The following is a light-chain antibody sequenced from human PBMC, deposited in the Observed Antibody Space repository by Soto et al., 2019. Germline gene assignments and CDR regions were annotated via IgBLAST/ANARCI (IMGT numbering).Light chain of an antibody. CDR2: AAS. J-gene: IGKJ2*01. CDR1: QTISTY. CDR3: QQSHSIPYI. Sequence: DIQMTQSPSSLSASVGVRVTITCRASQTISTYLNWYQQKPGKAPKLLIYAASSLQSGVPSRFSGSGSGTDFTLTISSLQPEDFATYFCQQSHSIPYIFGQGTKLQLK. V-gene: IGKV1-39*01.